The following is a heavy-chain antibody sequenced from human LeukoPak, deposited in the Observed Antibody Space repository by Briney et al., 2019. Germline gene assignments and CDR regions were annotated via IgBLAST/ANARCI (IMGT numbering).Heavy chain of an antibody. CDR1: ELINTHYW. V-gene: IGHV3-74*01. J-gene: IGHJ4*02. D-gene: IGHD3-3*01. CDR2: IKLDENTA. CDR3: ARDRPLWN. Sequence: GGSLRLSCAASELINTHYWMHWVRQVPGKGLVWVSRIKLDENTAYYADFVKGRFTISRDNAKSTIYLQMNSLRVEDSAVYYCARDRPLWNWGQGTLDTVSS.